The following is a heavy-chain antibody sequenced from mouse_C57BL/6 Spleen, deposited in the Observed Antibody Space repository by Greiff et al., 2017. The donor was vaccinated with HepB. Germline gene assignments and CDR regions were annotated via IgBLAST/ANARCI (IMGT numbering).Heavy chain of an antibody. J-gene: IGHJ4*01. CDR3: ARNWEGAMDY. Sequence: VQGVESGPGLVAPSQSLSITCTVSGFSLTSYGVDWVRQSPGKGLEWLGVIWGVGSTNYNSALKSRLSISKDNSKSQVFLKMNSLQTDDTAMYYCARNWEGAMDYWGQGTSVTVSS. CDR2: IWGVGST. V-gene: IGHV2-6*01. D-gene: IGHD4-1*01. CDR1: GFSLTSYG.